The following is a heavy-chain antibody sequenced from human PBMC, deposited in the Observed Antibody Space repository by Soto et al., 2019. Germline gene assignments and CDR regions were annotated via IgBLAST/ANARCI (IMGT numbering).Heavy chain of an antibody. D-gene: IGHD1-26*01. V-gene: IGHV4-31*03. CDR3: TRDHKWDGMDV. CDR2: INYSGTT. Sequence: QVQLQESGPGLVKPSQTLSLTCSVSGGSFSSDSFIWSWVRQFPGKGLEWIGYINYSGTTYYNPSLRSRITMSVDTSKNQFSLKLSSVTAADTAVYYCTRDHKWDGMDVWGQGTKVTVSS. J-gene: IGHJ6*02. CDR1: GGSFSSDSFI.